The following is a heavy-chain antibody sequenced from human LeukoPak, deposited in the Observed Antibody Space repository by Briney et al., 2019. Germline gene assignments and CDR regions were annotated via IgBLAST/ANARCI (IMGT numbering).Heavy chain of an antibody. V-gene: IGHV3-9*01. CDR1: GFTFDDYA. D-gene: IGHD3-10*01. CDR2: ISWNSGSI. CDR3: AKDRTYYYGSGSYSN. J-gene: IGHJ4*02. Sequence: PGRSLRLSCAAFGFTFDDYAMHWVRQAPGKGLEWVSGISWNSGSIGYADSVKGRFTISRDNAKNSLYLQMNSLRAEDTALYYCAKDRTYYYGSGSYSNWGQGTLVTVSS.